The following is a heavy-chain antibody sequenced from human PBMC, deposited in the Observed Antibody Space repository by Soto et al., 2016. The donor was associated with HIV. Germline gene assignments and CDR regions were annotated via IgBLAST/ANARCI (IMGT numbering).Heavy chain of an antibody. V-gene: IGHV3-53*02. CDR1: GFTVSNNY. CDR2: IYSGDST. D-gene: IGHD4-17*01. Sequence: EVQLVETGGGLIQPGGSLRLSCAASGFTVSNNYMSWVRQAPGKGLEWVSIIYSGDSTYYADSVKGRFTISRDNSKNTLYLQMNSLRAEDTAVYYCARETLDYFAAFDYLGQGTVVTVSS. J-gene: IGHJ3*02. CDR3: ARETLDYFAAFDY.